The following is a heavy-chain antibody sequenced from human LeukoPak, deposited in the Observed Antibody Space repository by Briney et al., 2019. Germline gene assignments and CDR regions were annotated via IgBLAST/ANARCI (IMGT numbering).Heavy chain of an antibody. CDR3: ARLGSYFDY. CDR2: IYYSGSV. CDR1: GGSLTSYY. Sequence: SETLSLTCTVSGGSLTSYYWSWIRQPPGKGLQWIGYIYYSGSVNYNPSLKSRVTISVNTSKNQFSLNLSSVTAADTAVYYCARLGSYFDYWGQGTQVTVSS. J-gene: IGHJ4*02. V-gene: IGHV4-59*08.